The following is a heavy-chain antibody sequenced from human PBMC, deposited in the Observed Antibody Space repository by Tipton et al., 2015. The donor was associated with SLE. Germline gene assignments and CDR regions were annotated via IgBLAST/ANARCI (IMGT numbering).Heavy chain of an antibody. CDR2: VSAYNGNT. D-gene: IGHD3-3*01. Sequence: QLVQSGAEGKKPGASVRVSCQASGHTFTDNGFSWVRQAPGQGLEWMGWVSAYNGNTDYAQKFHGRVTMTTDSSTSTAYVELRSLGSDDTAVYSCARLNWRSNYWGQGTLVTVSS. J-gene: IGHJ4*02. CDR3: ARLNWRSNY. V-gene: IGHV1-18*01. CDR1: GHTFTDNG.